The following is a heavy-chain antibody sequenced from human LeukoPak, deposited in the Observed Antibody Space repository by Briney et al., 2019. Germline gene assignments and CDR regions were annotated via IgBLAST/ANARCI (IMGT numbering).Heavy chain of an antibody. D-gene: IGHD1-26*01. CDR1: GFIFSSNC. CDR2: IYSDAST. V-gene: IGHV3-53*01. J-gene: IGHJ4*02. CDR3: ARGATAPNYFDY. Sequence: PGGSLRLPFEASGFIFSSNCLHWVRQAPGKGLEWVSLIYSDASTYYADSVKGRFTISRDNSKNTLFLQMNSLRAEDTAVYYCARGATAPNYFDYWGQGTLVTVSS.